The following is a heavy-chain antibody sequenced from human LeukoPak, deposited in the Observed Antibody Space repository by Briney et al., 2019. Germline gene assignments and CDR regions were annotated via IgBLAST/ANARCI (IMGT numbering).Heavy chain of an antibody. Sequence: ASVKVSCKASGYTFTAYYIHWVRQAPGQGLEWMGWINPNTGGTNYAQNFQGRVTMTRDTSISTAYMELSRLTSDDTAVYFCARARSNYSISSPHFDYWGQGTLATVSS. D-gene: IGHD6-6*01. V-gene: IGHV1-2*02. CDR3: ARARSNYSISSPHFDY. CDR1: GYTFTAYY. J-gene: IGHJ4*02. CDR2: INPNTGGT.